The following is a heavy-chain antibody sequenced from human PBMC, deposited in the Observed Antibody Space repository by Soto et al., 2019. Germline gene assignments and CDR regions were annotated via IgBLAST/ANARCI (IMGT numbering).Heavy chain of an antibody. J-gene: IGHJ5*02. CDR1: GGSISSGGYY. CDR2: IYYSGST. V-gene: IGHV4-31*03. CDR3: ARDLQRGYKANWFDP. Sequence: QVQLQESGPGLVKPSQTLSLTCTVSGGSISSGGYYWSWIRQHPGKGLEWIGYIYYSGSTYYNPSLKSRVTISVDTSKNQFSLKLSSVTAADTSVYYCARDLQRGYKANWFDPWGQGTLVTVSS. D-gene: IGHD3-10*01.